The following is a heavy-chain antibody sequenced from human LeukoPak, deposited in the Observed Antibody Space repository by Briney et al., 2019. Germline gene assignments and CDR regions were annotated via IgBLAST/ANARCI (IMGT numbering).Heavy chain of an antibody. CDR1: GGTFSSYA. CDR2: IIPIFGTA. D-gene: IGHD3-10*01. CDR3: ARVARLLWFGELQYYFDY. J-gene: IGHJ4*02. Sequence: GASVKVSCKASGGTFSSYAISWVRQAPGQGLEWMGGIIPIFGTANYAQKFQGRVTITADKSTSTAYMELSSLRSEDTAVYYCARVARLLWFGELQYYFDYRGQGTLVTVSS. V-gene: IGHV1-69*06.